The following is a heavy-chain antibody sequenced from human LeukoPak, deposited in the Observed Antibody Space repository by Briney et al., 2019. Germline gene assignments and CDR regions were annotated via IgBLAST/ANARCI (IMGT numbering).Heavy chain of an antibody. J-gene: IGHJ3*02. CDR1: GYTLTELS. CDR2: FDPEDGET. CDR3: ATRWELLSHLSAFDI. D-gene: IGHD1-26*01. Sequence: ASVKVSCKVSGYTLTELSMHWVRQAPGKGLEWMGGFDPEDGETIYAQKFQGRVTMTEDTSTDTAYMELSSLRSEDTAVYYCATRWELLSHLSAFDIWGQGTMVTVSS. V-gene: IGHV1-24*01.